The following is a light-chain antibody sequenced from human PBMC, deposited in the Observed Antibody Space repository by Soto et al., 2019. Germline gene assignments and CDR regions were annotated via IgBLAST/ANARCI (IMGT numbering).Light chain of an antibody. Sequence: EIVLTQSPGTLSLSPGERATLSFRASQPVSDKLAWYQQKPGQAPRLLIYGASARALGIPARFSGSGSGTEFSFTVTSLQSEDFAVYYCQQYDQWPITFGQGTRLEIK. CDR1: QPVSDK. V-gene: IGKV3-15*01. CDR2: GAS. CDR3: QQYDQWPIT. J-gene: IGKJ5*01.